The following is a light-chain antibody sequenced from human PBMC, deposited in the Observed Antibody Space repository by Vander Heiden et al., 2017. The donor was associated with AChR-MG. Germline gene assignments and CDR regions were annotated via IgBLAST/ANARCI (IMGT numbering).Light chain of an antibody. CDR1: QSVSSN. Sequence: EIVITPSPSTLSVSPGERATLSCRASQSVSSNLAWYQQKPGQAPRLLIYGASTRATGIPARFSGSGSGTEFTLTISSLQSEDFAVYYCLQDNNWPRTFGQGTKVEIK. CDR3: LQDNNWPRT. V-gene: IGKV3-15*01. J-gene: IGKJ1*01. CDR2: GAS.